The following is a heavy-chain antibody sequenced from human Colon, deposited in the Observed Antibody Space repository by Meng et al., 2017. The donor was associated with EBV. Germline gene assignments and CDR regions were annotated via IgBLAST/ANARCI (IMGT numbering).Heavy chain of an antibody. D-gene: IGHD2-21*02. CDR1: SGSLHSRNW. Sequence: VHRREVGPGVGKPTGRLSLTSDVYSGSLHSRNWWSWVRQPPGKGLGWIGEIYHSGSTNYNPSLQSRLTRLAVDSKNQFSLRLSSVTAADTAVYYLARDGAYCGGDCYHPRWGQGTLVTVSS. V-gene: IGHV4-4*02. CDR3: ARDGAYCGGDCYHPR. J-gene: IGHJ4*02. CDR2: IYHSGST.